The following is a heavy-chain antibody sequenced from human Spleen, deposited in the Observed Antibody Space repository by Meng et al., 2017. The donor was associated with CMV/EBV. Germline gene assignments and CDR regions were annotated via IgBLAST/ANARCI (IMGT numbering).Heavy chain of an antibody. V-gene: IGHV4-59*01. CDR2: IHYSGST. CDR1: GGSISSYY. J-gene: IGHJ6*02. CDR3: ARDTYDFWSGYSNGLDV. Sequence: SETLSLTCTVSGGSISSYYWSWIRQPPGKGLEWIGYIHYSGSTNYNPSLKSRVTISIHTSKNHFSLKLSSVTAADTAVYYCARDTYDFWSGYSNGLDVWGQGTTVTVSS. D-gene: IGHD3-3*01.